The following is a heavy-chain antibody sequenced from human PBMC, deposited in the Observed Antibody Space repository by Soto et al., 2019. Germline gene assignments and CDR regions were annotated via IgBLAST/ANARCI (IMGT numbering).Heavy chain of an antibody. D-gene: IGHD6-13*01. Sequence: TLSLTCTVSSGSISSGGYYWSWIRQHPGKGLEWIGYIYYSGSTYYNPSLKSRVTISVDTSKNQFSLKLSSVTAADTAVYYCARSFDVAAAGPFDYWGQGTLVTVSS. CDR3: ARSFDVAAAGPFDY. CDR1: SGSISSGGYY. CDR2: IYYSGST. V-gene: IGHV4-31*03. J-gene: IGHJ4*02.